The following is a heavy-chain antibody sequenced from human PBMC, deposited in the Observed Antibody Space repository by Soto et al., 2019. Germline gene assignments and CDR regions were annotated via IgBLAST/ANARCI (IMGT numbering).Heavy chain of an antibody. CDR3: ARVAYGGYYFENYYYYNMDV. J-gene: IGHJ6*02. Sequence: RQLQKKGLEWIGEIYHSGSTNYNPSLKSRVTISVDKSKNQFSLKLSSVTAADTAVYYCARVAYGGYYFENYYYYNMDVWGQGTTVT. CDR2: IYHSGST. D-gene: IGHD3-22*01. V-gene: IGHV4-4*02.